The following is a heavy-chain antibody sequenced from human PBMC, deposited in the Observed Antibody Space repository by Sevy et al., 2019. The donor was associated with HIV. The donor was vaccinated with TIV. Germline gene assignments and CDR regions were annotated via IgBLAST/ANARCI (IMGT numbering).Heavy chain of an antibody. CDR1: GFTFSSFD. CDR3: AREGSNDYTSGWYADS. J-gene: IGHJ4*02. D-gene: IGHD6-19*01. Sequence: GGSLRLSCAGSGFTFSSFDMNWVRQAPGKGLEWVSHISVGGGTTYYADSVRGGFTISRDNAKNSLYLQMNSLRPEDTALYYCAREGSNDYTSGWYADSWGQGTLVTVSS. CDR2: ISVGGGTT. V-gene: IGHV3-48*03.